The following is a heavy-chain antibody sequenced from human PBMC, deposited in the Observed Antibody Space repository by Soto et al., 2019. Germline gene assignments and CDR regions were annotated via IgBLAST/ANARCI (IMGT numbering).Heavy chain of an antibody. V-gene: IGHV5-10-1*01. CDR2: IDPSDSYT. Sequence: GESLKISCKCSGYSFTSYWISWVRQMPGKGLEWMGRIDPSDSYTNYSPSFQGHVTISADKSISTAYLQWSSLKASDTAMYYCASPEYSSSFDYYYYYGMDVWGQGTTVTVSS. D-gene: IGHD6-6*01. CDR3: ASPEYSSSFDYYYYYGMDV. CDR1: GYSFTSYW. J-gene: IGHJ6*02.